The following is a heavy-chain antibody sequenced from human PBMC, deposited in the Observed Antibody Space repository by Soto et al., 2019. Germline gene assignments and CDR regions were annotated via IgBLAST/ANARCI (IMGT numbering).Heavy chain of an antibody. D-gene: IGHD7-27*01. CDR1: GGSISSSSYY. V-gene: IGHV4-39*01. J-gene: IGHJ6*02. CDR3: AKSWGSDYYYGMDV. Sequence: SETLSLTCTVSGGSISSSSYYWCWIRQPPGKGLEWIGSIYYSGSTYYNPSLKSRVTISVDTSKNQFSLKLSSVTAADTAVYYCAKSWGSDYYYGMDVWGQGTTVTVSS. CDR2: IYYSGST.